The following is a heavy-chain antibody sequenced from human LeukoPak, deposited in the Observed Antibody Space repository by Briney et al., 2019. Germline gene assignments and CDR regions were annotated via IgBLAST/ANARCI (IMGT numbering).Heavy chain of an antibody. CDR2: IYYSGST. V-gene: IGHV4-59*11. CDR1: GVSITSHY. Sequence: SETLSLTCTVSGVSITSHYWSWIRQPPGKGLEWIGFIYYSGSTNYNPSLKSRVTISLDTSKNQFSLRLSSVTAADTAMYYCARPGSYSPFDYWGQGTLVTVSS. CDR3: ARPGSYSPFDY. D-gene: IGHD1-26*01. J-gene: IGHJ4*02.